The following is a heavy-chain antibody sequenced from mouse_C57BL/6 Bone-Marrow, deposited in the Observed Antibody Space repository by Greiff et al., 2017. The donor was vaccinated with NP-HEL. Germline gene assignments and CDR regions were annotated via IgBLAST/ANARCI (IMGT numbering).Heavy chain of an antibody. CDR1: GYTFTSYW. Sequence: VQLQESGAELVKPGASVKLSCKASGYTFTSYWMHWVKQRPGRGLEWIGRIDPTSGGTNYNEKFKSKATLTVDKPSSTAYMQLSSLTSEDSAVYYCASSFYSKRYFDVWGTGTTVTVTS. CDR3: ASSFYSKRYFDV. V-gene: IGHV1-72*01. J-gene: IGHJ1*03. D-gene: IGHD2-5*01. CDR2: IDPTSGGT.